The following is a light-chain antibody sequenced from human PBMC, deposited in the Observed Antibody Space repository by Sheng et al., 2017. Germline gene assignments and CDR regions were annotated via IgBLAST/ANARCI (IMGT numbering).Light chain of an antibody. J-gene: IGKJ1*01. CDR3: QQFKSYPRT. CDR2: DAS. V-gene: IGKV1-13*02. CDR1: QDINSA. Sequence: AIQLSQSPSSLSAYVGDRVTITCRASQDINSALAWYQQKPGKTPEFLIYDASTLRSGVPSRFSGSGFGTDFTLTISRLQPEDFATYYCQQFKSYPRTFGQGTKLEI.